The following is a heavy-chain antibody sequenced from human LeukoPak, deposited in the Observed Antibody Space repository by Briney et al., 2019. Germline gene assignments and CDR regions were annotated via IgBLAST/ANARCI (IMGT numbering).Heavy chain of an antibody. V-gene: IGHV3-66*01. CDR1: GFSVSRSY. J-gene: IGHJ4*02. Sequence: GGSLRASCAASGFSVSRSYMSWARQAPGKGLERVSIIYRAGNTYYADSVKDRFTISRDSSKNTLFLEMNTLSAEDTAVYYCARAPGDGYKFDSWGQGTLVTVSS. CDR2: IYRAGNT. CDR3: ARAPGDGYKFDS. D-gene: IGHD5-24*01.